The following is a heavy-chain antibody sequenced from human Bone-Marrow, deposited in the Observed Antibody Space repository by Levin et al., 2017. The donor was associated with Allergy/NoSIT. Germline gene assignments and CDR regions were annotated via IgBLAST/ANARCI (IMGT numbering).Heavy chain of an antibody. V-gene: IGHV4-59*01. D-gene: IGHD6-19*01. J-gene: IGHJ6*02. CDR1: GVSINNYF. Sequence: SQTLSLTCNVSGVSINNYFWSWIRPPPGKGLEWIGYIYSTASSSYNPSLKNRVTMSIETSKNQVSLKLRSVTAADTAVYYWARAGDWESSVWYGTKDYAMEFWGQGTTVTVSS. CDR2: IYSTASS. CDR3: ARAGDWESSVWYGTKDYAMEF.